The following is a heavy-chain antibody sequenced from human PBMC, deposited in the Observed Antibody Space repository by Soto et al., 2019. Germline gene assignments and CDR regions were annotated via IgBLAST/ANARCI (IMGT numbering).Heavy chain of an antibody. CDR2: IVVGSGNT. Sequence: QMQLVQSGPEVKKPETSVKVSCKASGFTFTSSAVQWVRQARGQRLEWIGWIVVGSGNTNYAQKFQERVTITRDMSTSTAYMELSSLRSEDTAVYYCAASSLLYCSGGSCYDYWGQGTLVTVSS. D-gene: IGHD2-15*01. J-gene: IGHJ4*02. V-gene: IGHV1-58*01. CDR1: GFTFTSSA. CDR3: AASSLLYCSGGSCYDY.